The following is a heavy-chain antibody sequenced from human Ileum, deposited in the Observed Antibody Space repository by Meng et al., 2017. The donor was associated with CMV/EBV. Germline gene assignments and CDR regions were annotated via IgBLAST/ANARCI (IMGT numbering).Heavy chain of an antibody. V-gene: IGHV1-2*06. D-gene: IGHD6-13*01. CDR3: ARASRHSSSWYGYDY. J-gene: IGHJ4*02. CDR2: INPNSGGT. Sequence: ASVKVSCKASGYTFTGYYMHWVRQAPGQGLEWMGRINPNSGGTNYAQKFQGRAAMTRDTSLSTAYMELSRLRSDDTAVYYCARASRHSSSWYGYDYWGQGTLVTVSS. CDR1: GYTFTGYY.